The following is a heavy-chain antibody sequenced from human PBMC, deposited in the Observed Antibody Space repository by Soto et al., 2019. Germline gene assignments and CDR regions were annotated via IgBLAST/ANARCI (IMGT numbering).Heavy chain of an antibody. J-gene: IGHJ4*02. CDR3: SRGMTTLTTTLSGDFDY. CDR2: INAGTGNT. CDR1: GYTFTSYA. D-gene: IGHD4-17*01. Sequence: QVQLVQSGAEVKKPGASVKVSCKASGYTFTSYAMHWVRQAPGQRLEWMGWINAGTGNTKYSQKFQGRVTITRDTSAITAYMELSSLRSEDTAVYYCSRGMTTLTTTLSGDFDYWGQGTLVTVS. V-gene: IGHV1-3*01.